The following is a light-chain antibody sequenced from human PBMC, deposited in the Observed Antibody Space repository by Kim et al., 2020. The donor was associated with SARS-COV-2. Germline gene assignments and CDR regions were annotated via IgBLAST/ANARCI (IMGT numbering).Light chain of an antibody. CDR2: GAS. J-gene: IGKJ1*01. V-gene: IGKV3-20*01. CDR1: QSVASSH. Sequence: SPGERATLSCRASQSVASSHLAWYQQKPGQAPRLLIYGASSRATGISDRFSGSGSGTDFTLTISRLEPGDFAVYYCQQFRRSPWTFGQGTKVDIK. CDR3: QQFRRSPWT.